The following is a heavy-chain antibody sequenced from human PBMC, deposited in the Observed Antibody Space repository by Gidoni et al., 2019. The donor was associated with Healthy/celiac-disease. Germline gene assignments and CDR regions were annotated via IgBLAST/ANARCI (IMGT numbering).Heavy chain of an antibody. CDR2: INPNSGGT. Sequence: QVQLVQSGAEVKKPGASVKVSCTASGYTFTGYYMHWVRQAPGHGLEWMGWINPNSGGTNYAQKFQGRVTMTRDTSISTAYMELSRLRSDDTAVYYCARDQLTYYYDSSGYYAGYWGQGTLVTVSS. CDR3: ARDQLTYYYDSSGYYAGY. D-gene: IGHD3-22*01. J-gene: IGHJ4*02. V-gene: IGHV1-2*02. CDR1: GYTFTGYY.